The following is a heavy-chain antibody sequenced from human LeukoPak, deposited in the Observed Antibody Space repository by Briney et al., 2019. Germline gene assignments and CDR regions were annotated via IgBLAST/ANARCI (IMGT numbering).Heavy chain of an antibody. CDR2: IKTKSQGGTT. CDR3: AAHFSSGFSCFDY. V-gene: IGHV3-15*01. Sequence: GGSLRLSCVVSGFSFSDAWMSWVRQAPGRGPEWVGRIKTKSQGGTTVYAAPVRGRVTISRDDSKNTVYLQMNSLKTEDTAVYYCAAHFSSGFSCFDYWGQGSLVTVSS. J-gene: IGHJ4*02. D-gene: IGHD3-3*02. CDR1: GFSFSDAW.